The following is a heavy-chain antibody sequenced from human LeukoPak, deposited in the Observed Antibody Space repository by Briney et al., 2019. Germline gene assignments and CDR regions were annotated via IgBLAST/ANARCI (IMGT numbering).Heavy chain of an antibody. CDR3: ARVVIQYYYDSSGYYSERFRYFDC. CDR2: IYYSGST. D-gene: IGHD3-22*01. Sequence: SETLSLTCTVSGGSISSYYWSWIRQPPGKGLEWIGYIYYSGSTNYNPSLKSRVTISVDTSKNQFSLKLSSVTAADTAVYYCARVVIQYYYDSSGYYSERFRYFDCWGQGTLVTVSS. CDR1: GGSISSYY. V-gene: IGHV4-59*01. J-gene: IGHJ4*02.